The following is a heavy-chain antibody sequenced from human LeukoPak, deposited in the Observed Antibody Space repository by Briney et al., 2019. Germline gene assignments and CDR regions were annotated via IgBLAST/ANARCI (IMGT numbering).Heavy chain of an antibody. Sequence: PSETLSLTCTLSGGSISNYYWNWIRQPPGKGLDWIGYIYYSGSTKYNPSLKSRVTISVDTSKNQFSLRLSSVTAADTAVYYCARGGFLDPFDPWGQGTVVTVSS. CDR3: ARGGFLDPFDP. V-gene: IGHV4-59*01. D-gene: IGHD1-1*01. CDR2: IYYSGST. CDR1: GGSISNYY. J-gene: IGHJ5*02.